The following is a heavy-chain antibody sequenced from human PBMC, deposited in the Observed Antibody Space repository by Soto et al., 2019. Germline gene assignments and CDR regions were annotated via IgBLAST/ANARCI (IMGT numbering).Heavy chain of an antibody. D-gene: IGHD3-16*01. CDR3: ARGGEMATPDY. J-gene: IGHJ4*02. Sequence: QVQLVQSGAEVKKPGASVKVSCKASGYTFTSYDINWVRQATGQGLEWMGWMNPNSGNTGYAQKFQGRANMTRNTSKSTADVELSRLRSEDTAVYNCARGGEMATPDYWGQGTLVTVSS. V-gene: IGHV1-8*01. CDR2: MNPNSGNT. CDR1: GYTFTSYD.